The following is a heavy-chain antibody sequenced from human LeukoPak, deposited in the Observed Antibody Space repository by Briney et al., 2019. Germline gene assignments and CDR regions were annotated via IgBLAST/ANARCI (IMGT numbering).Heavy chain of an antibody. CDR2: ISYDGSNK. J-gene: IGHJ6*03. CDR3: ARGGSGSYYYYYYYMDV. D-gene: IGHD5-12*01. CDR1: GFTFSSHA. V-gene: IGHV3-30-3*01. Sequence: PGGSLRLSCAASGFTFSSHAMYWVRQAPGKGLEWVAIISYDGSNKYYADSVKGRSTISRDNSKNTLYLQMNSLRAEDTAVYYCARGGSGSYYYYYYYMDVWGKGTTVTVSS.